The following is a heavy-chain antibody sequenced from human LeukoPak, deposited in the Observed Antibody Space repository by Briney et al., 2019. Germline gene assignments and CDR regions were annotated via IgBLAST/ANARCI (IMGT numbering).Heavy chain of an antibody. D-gene: IGHD3-22*01. CDR2: ISGSGGST. J-gene: IGHJ4*02. Sequence: GGSLRLSCAASGFTFYNYAMGWVRQAPGMGLEWVSGISGSGGSTYYADSVKGRFTISRDTSKNTLYLQMNSLRAEDTAVYYCARAMMVVTNLWGVFDYWGQGNLVTVSS. V-gene: IGHV3-23*01. CDR3: ARAMMVVTNLWGVFDY. CDR1: GFTFYNYA.